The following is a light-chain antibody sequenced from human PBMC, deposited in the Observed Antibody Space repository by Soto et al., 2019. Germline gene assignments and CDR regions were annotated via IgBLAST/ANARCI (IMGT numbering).Light chain of an antibody. Sequence: EIVLAQSPGTLSLSPGERATLSCRASQSVTNSFLAWYQQKPGQAPRLLIYGASRRATGIPDRFTGSGSGTDFTFTISSLQPEDIATYYCQQYDNLPRWTFGQGTKVDIK. CDR1: QSVTNSF. J-gene: IGKJ1*01. V-gene: IGKV3-20*01. CDR3: QQYDNLPRWT. CDR2: GAS.